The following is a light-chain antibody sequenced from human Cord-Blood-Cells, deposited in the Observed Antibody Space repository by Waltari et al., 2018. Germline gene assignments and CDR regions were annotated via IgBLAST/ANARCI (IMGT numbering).Light chain of an antibody. CDR3: CSYAGSSYVV. J-gene: IGLJ2*01. Sequence: QSALTPPRSVSGSPGHSVTIPCTGTSSDVGGYNYVSWYQQHPGKAPNLMIYDVSKRPSGVPDRFSGSKSGNTASLTSSGLQAEDDADYYCCSYAGSSYVVFGGGTKLTVL. CDR1: SSDVGGYNY. V-gene: IGLV2-11*01. CDR2: DVS.